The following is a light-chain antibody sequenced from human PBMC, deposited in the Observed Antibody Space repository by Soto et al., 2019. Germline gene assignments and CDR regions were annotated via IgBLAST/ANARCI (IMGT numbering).Light chain of an antibody. CDR2: KAS. CDR3: QQYDTYPWT. V-gene: IGKV1-5*03. Sequence: DIQVTQSPSTLSASVGDRVTITCRASQNINSWLAWYQQKPGKAPKLLIHKASSLESGVPSRLSGSESGTEFTLTISSLQPDDFATYYCQQYDTYPWTFGQGTKVEIK. J-gene: IGKJ1*01. CDR1: QNINSW.